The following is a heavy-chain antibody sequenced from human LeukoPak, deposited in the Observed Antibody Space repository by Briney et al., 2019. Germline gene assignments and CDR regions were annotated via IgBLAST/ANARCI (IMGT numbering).Heavy chain of an antibody. CDR3: ARSSYYEDLFDY. CDR1: GFTFSDYY. D-gene: IGHD3-3*01. V-gene: IGHV3-11*04. Sequence: PGGSLRLSCAASGFTFSDYYMSWIRQAPGKWLEWVSYISSSGSTIYYADSVKGRFTISRDNADNSLHLQMHSLRAEDTAVYYCARSSYYEDLFDYWGQGTLVTVSS. CDR2: ISSSGSTI. J-gene: IGHJ4*02.